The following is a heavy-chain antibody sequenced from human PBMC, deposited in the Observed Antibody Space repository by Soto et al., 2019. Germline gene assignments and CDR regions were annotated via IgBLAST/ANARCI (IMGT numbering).Heavy chain of an antibody. CDR1: GFTFRSYH. J-gene: IGHJ5*02. D-gene: IGHD5-18*01. V-gene: IGHV3-30-3*01. CDR2: ISYDENNK. Sequence: VQLVESGGGVVQPGRSLRLSCAASGFTFRSYHMHWVRQAPGKGLEWVASISYDENNKYYTDSVKGRFTISRDNSKNTLYLQMNSLRAEDTAVYYCARAMDAAMASKDNWFDPWGQGTLVTVSS. CDR3: ARAMDAAMASKDNWFDP.